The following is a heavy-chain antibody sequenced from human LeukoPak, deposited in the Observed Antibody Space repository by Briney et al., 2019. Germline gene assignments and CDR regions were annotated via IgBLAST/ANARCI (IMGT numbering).Heavy chain of an antibody. CDR3: ARDPSLGGGVGY. J-gene: IGHJ4*02. Sequence: PSQTLSLTCTVSGGSISSGSYYWSWIRQPAGKGLEWIGRIYTSGSTNYNPSLKSRVTISVDTSKNQLSLKLSSVTAADTAVYYCARDPSLGGGVGYRGQGTLVTVSS. V-gene: IGHV4-61*02. CDR2: IYTSGST. CDR1: GGSISSGSYY. D-gene: IGHD2-15*01.